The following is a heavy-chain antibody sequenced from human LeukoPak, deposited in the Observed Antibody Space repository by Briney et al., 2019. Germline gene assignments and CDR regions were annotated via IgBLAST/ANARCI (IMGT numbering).Heavy chain of an antibody. V-gene: IGHV4-61*08. CDR3: AREDITGTASYFDY. Sequence: SETLSLTCAVSGGSVSSGGFYWTWIRQPPGKGLEWIGYIYYSGSTNYIPSLRSRLTISVDTSKNQFSLKLSSVTAADTAVYYCAREDITGTASYFDYWGQGTLVTVSS. CDR1: GGSVSSGGFY. D-gene: IGHD1-7*01. J-gene: IGHJ4*02. CDR2: IYYSGST.